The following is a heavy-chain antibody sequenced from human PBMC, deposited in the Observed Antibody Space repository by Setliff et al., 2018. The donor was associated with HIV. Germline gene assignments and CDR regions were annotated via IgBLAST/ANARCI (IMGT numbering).Heavy chain of an antibody. CDR1: AGSISSDNW. CDR3: AGRRKSFVAAHRGNWFDT. J-gene: IGHJ5*02. V-gene: IGHV4-4*02. D-gene: IGHD3-10*01. CDR2: IYHSGST. Sequence: SETLSLTCAVSAGSISSDNWWTWVRQSPGKGLEWVGEIYHSGSTNYNPSLKTRVTVSVDTSKNQFSLKMSSVIAADTAVFYCAGRRKSFVAAHRGNWFDTWGQGTLVTV.